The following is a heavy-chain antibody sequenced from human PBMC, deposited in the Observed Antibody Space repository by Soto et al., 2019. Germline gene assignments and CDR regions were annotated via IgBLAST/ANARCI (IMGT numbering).Heavy chain of an antibody. CDR2: IYGDDDK. J-gene: IGHJ4*02. Sequence: QITLKESGPTLVKPTETLTLTCTFSGFSLSTSAAAVGWIRQPPGKALEWLVLIYGDDDKRFSPSLRSRLTITKDTSKNLVVLTMTNMDPVDTAAYYCARKRDLFFDYWGQGTPVTVSS. D-gene: IGHD3-10*01. V-gene: IGHV2-5*02. CDR1: GFSLSTSAAA. CDR3: ARKRDLFFDY.